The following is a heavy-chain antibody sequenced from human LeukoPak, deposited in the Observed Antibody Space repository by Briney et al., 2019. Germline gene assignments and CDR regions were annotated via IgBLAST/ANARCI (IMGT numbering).Heavy chain of an antibody. CDR3: ARASYKGCSGGSCPHYYYYYMDV. V-gene: IGHV4-61*02. J-gene: IGHJ6*03. CDR2: IYTSGST. D-gene: IGHD2-15*01. CDR1: GGSISSGSYY. Sequence: SETLSLTCTVSGGSISSGSYYWSWIRQPAGKGLEWIGRIYTSGSTNYNPSLKSRVTISVDTSKNQFSLKLSSVTAADTAVYYCARASYKGCSGGSCPHYYYYYMDVWGKGTTVTISS.